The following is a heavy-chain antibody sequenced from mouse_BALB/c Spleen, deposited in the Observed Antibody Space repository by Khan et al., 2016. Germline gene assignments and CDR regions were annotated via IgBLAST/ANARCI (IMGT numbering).Heavy chain of an antibody. D-gene: IGHD2-12*01. J-gene: IGHJ3*01. CDR1: GLTLNTYA. CDR3: VRDYDGGFAY. Sequence: EVKLEESGGGLVQPKGSLKLSCAASGLTLNTYAMNWVRQAPGKGLEWVARIRSKSKDYATYYDESVKDRFTISRDDSQNILYLEMNNLKTEDSAIYYCVRDYDGGFAYWGQGTLVTVSP. V-gene: IGHV10-1*02. CDR2: IRSKSKDYAT.